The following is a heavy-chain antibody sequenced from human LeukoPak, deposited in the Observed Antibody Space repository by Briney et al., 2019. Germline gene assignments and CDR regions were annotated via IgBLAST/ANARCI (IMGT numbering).Heavy chain of an antibody. D-gene: IGHD3-22*01. CDR1: GGSISSYY. V-gene: IGHV4-59*01. CDR3: ARGDYHSSPFDY. CDR2: IYYSGST. J-gene: IGHJ4*02. Sequence: SETLSLTCTVSGGSISSYYWSWIRQPPGKGLEWIGNIYYSGSTNYNPSLKSRVTISVDTSKNQFSLKLSSVTAADTAVYYCARGDYHSSPFDYWGQGTLVTVSS.